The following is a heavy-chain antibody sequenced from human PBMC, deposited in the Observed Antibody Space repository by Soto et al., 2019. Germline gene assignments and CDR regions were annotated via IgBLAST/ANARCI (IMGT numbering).Heavy chain of an antibody. D-gene: IGHD2-15*01. V-gene: IGHV1-46*01. CDR1: GYTFTSYY. CDR2: INPSGGST. CDR3: AREVAATSDYYYGMDV. J-gene: IGHJ6*02. Sequence: ASVKVSCKASGYTFTSYYMHWVRQAPGQGLEWMGIINPSGGSTSYAQKFQGRVTMTRDTSTSTVYMELSSLRSEDTAVYYCAREVAATSDYYYGMDVWGQGTTVTVSS.